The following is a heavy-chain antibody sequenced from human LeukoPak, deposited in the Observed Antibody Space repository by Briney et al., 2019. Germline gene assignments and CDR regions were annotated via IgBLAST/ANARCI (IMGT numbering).Heavy chain of an antibody. J-gene: IGHJ4*02. CDR3: AKDDSQQWLAFDY. CDR2: ISGSGGST. D-gene: IGHD6-19*01. V-gene: IGHV3-23*01. Sequence: GGSLRLSCAASGFTFSSYGMSWVRQAPGKGLEWVSAISGSGGSTYYTDSVKGRFTISRDNSKNTLYLQMNSLRAEDTAVYYCAKDDSQQWLAFDYWGQGTLVTVSS. CDR1: GFTFSSYG.